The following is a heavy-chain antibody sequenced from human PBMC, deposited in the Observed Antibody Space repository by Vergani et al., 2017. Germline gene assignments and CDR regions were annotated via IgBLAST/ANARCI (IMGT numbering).Heavy chain of an antibody. J-gene: IGHJ5*02. V-gene: IGHV4-39*01. CDR1: GASIRSSNYY. CDR2: IYYSGST. CDR3: AGHSTVEWLVKLGWIDP. Sequence: QLQLQESGPGLVKPSATLSLTCSVSGASIRSSNYYWGWIRQPPGNGLEWIASIYYSGSTYYNPYLKSRVTISVDTSKNQFSLKLSSVTAADTSVYFCAGHSTVEWLVKLGWIDPWGQGILVTVSS. D-gene: IGHD6-19*01.